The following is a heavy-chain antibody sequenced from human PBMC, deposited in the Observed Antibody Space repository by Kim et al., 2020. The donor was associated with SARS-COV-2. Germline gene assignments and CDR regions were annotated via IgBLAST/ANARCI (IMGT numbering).Heavy chain of an antibody. CDR2: IYYSGNT. V-gene: IGHV4-59*01. J-gene: IGHJ4*02. D-gene: IGHD6-19*01. CDR3: VRAVAGRSDYFDS. Sequence: SETLSLTCVVSGGSISNYYWSWIRQPSKKGLEWIGHIYYSGNTDYNPSLRSRVTISVDTSRNQFSLRLNSVTAADTALYHCVRAVAGRSDYFDSWGQGTLVTVSS. CDR1: GGSISNYY.